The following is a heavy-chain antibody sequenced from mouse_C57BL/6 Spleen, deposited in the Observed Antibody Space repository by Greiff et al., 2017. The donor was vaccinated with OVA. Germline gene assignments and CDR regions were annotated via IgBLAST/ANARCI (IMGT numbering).Heavy chain of an antibody. D-gene: IGHD1-1*01. CDR1: GYTFTDYE. Sequence: QVQLQQSGAELVRPGASVTLSCKASGYTFTDYEMHWVKQTPVHGLEWIGAIDPETGGTAYNQKFKGKAILTADKSSSTAYMELRSLTSEDSAVYYCTRRGITTVVADYWGQGTTLTVSS. CDR3: TRRGITTVVADY. J-gene: IGHJ2*01. V-gene: IGHV1-15*01. CDR2: IDPETGGT.